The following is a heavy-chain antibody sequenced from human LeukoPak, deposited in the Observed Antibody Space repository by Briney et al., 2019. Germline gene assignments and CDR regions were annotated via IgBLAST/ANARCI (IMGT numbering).Heavy chain of an antibody. V-gene: IGHV1-69*01. CDR1: GGTFSSYA. Sequence: GSSVKVSCKASGGTFSSYAISWVRQAPGQGLEWMGGIIPIFGTANYAQKFQGRVTITADESTSTAYMELSSLRSEDTAVYYCASPTSGLERPIYYYYYMDVWGKGTTVTVSS. CDR3: ASPTSGLERPIYYYYYMDV. J-gene: IGHJ6*03. D-gene: IGHD1-1*01. CDR2: IIPIFGTA.